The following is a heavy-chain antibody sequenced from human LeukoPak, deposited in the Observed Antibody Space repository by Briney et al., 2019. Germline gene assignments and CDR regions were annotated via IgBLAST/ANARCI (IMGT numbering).Heavy chain of an antibody. CDR2: ISYSGST. CDR3: ARGPHKFDY. Sequence: SETLSLTCTVSGGSISSYYWSWIPQPPRKGLEWIGYISYSGSTNYNPSLKSRVTISVDTSKHQFSLKLSAVTAADTAVYYCARGPHKFDYWDQGSLVTVSS. V-gene: IGHV4-59*01. CDR1: GGSISSYY. J-gene: IGHJ4*02.